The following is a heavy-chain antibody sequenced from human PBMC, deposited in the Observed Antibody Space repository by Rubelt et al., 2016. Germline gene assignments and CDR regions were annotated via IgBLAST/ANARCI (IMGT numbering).Heavy chain of an antibody. CDR3: ARDSSGKGDYFDY. J-gene: IGHJ4*02. V-gene: IGHV3-7*04. Sequence: EVQLVESGGGLIQPGGSLRLSCAASGFTVSTNFMNWVRQAPGKGLEWVANIKEDGSDKYYVDSVKGRFTISRDNAKNSLYLQMNSLRAEDTAVYYCARDSSGKGDYFDYWGQGTPVTVSS. CDR2: IKEDGSDK. CDR1: GFTVSTNF. D-gene: IGHD3-22*01.